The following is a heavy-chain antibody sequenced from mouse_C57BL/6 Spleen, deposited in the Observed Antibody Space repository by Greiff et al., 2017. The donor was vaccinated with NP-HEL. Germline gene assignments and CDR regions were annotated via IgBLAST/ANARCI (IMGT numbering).Heavy chain of an antibody. Sequence: VKLQQSGAELARPGASVKLSCKASSYTFTSYGISWVKQRTGQGLEWIGEIYPRSGNTYYNEKFKGKATLTADKSSSTAYMELRSLTSEDSAVYFCASVITTVVGYWYFDVWGTGTTVTVSS. V-gene: IGHV1-81*01. CDR2: IYPRSGNT. J-gene: IGHJ1*03. CDR3: ASVITTVVGYWYFDV. CDR1: SYTFTSYG. D-gene: IGHD1-1*01.